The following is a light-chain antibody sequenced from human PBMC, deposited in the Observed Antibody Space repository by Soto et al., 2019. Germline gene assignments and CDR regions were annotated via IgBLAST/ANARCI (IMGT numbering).Light chain of an antibody. J-gene: IGLJ2*01. CDR1: SSDVGGYNY. CDR2: EVS. V-gene: IGLV2-8*01. Sequence: QSALTQPPSASGSPGQSVTISCTGTSSDVGGYNYVSWYQQHPDKAPKLIIYEVSKRPSGVPDRFSGSKSGNTASLTVSGLQAEDEADYYCCSYGGYNNVIFGGGTKLTVL. CDR3: CSYGGYNNVI.